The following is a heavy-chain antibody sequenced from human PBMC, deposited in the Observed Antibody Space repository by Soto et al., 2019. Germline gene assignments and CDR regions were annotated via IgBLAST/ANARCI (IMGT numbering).Heavy chain of an antibody. J-gene: IGHJ5*02. D-gene: IGHD1-26*01. CDR1: GASISSGW. CDR2: TLYSGRT. CDR3: SSIVTDAPT. V-gene: IGHV4-4*02. Sequence: QVQLQESGPGLVKPSGTLSLTCAVSGASISSGWWTWVRQTPGKGLEWIGETLYSGRTNYNSSLNSRFTISIDKSKKQFSLTLSSVTAADTAVYYGSSIVTDAPTWGQGTLVTVSS.